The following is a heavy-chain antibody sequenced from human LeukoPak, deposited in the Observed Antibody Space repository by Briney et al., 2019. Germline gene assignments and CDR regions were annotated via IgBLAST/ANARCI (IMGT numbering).Heavy chain of an antibody. V-gene: IGHV6-1*01. CDR1: GDSVSSNSAA. CDR2: TYYRSKWYN. J-gene: IGHJ4*02. D-gene: IGHD6-19*01. CDR3: ARGAYSSGWFDY. Sequence: SQTLSLTCALSGDSVSSNSAAWNWIRQSPSRGLEWLGRTYYRSKWYNDYAVSVKSLITINPDTSKNQFSLQLNSVTPEDTAVYYCARGAYSSGWFDYWGQGTLVTVSS.